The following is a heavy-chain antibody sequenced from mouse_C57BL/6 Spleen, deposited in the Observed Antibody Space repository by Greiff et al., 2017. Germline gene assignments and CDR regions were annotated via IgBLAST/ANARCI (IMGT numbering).Heavy chain of an antibody. CDR3: TRPLVTTVVEPLDY. Sequence: QVQLKESGAELVRPGASVTLSCKASGYTFTDYEMHWVKQTPVHGLEWIGAIDPETGGTAYNQKFKGKAILTADKSSSTAYMELRSLTSEDSAVYYCTRPLVTTVVEPLDYWGQGTTLTVSS. CDR1: GYTFTDYE. D-gene: IGHD1-1*01. V-gene: IGHV1-15*01. CDR2: IDPETGGT. J-gene: IGHJ2*01.